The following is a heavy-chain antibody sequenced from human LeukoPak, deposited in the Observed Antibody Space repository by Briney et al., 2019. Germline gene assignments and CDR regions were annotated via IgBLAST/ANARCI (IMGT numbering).Heavy chain of an antibody. D-gene: IGHD6-13*01. Sequence: GGSLRLSCAASGFTFSDYYMCWIRQAPGKGLEWVSYISSSGSTIYYADSVKGRFTISRDNAKNSLYLQMNSLRAEDTAVYYCARLRADSSSYGSDDAFDIWGQGTMVTVSS. CDR1: GFTFSDYY. CDR2: ISSSGSTI. V-gene: IGHV3-11*01. CDR3: ARLRADSSSYGSDDAFDI. J-gene: IGHJ3*02.